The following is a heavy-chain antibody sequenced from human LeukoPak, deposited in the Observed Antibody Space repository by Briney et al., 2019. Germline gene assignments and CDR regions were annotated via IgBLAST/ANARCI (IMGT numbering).Heavy chain of an antibody. Sequence: ETLSLTCAVYGGSFSGYYWSWIRQPPGKGLEWIGYIYYSGSTNYNPSLKSRVTISVDTSKNQFSLKLSSVTAADTAVYYCAREGRYYYDSSGYYNWFDPWGQGTLVTVSS. CDR3: AREGRYYYDSSGYYNWFDP. D-gene: IGHD3-22*01. J-gene: IGHJ5*02. CDR1: GGSFSGYY. V-gene: IGHV4-59*01. CDR2: IYYSGST.